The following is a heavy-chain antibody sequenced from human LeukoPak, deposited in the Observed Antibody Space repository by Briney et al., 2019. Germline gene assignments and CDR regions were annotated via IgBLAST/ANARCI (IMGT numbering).Heavy chain of an antibody. J-gene: IGHJ5*02. D-gene: IGHD2-15*01. CDR3: ASGPGRHLLREFDP. Sequence: PGGSLRLSCAASGFTFSSYAMHWVRQAPGKGLEWVAVISYDGSNKYYADSVKGRFTISRDNSKNTLYLQMNSLRAEDTAVYYCASGPGRHLLREFDPWGQGTLVTVSS. CDR1: GFTFSSYA. V-gene: IGHV3-30-3*01. CDR2: ISYDGSNK.